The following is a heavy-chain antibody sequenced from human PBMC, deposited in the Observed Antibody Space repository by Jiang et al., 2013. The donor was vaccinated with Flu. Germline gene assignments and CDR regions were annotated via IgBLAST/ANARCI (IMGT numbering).Heavy chain of an antibody. J-gene: IGHJ4*02. V-gene: IGHV2-26*01. D-gene: IGHD5-18*01. CDR3: ARIQESEYSYGPYDY. CDR2: IFSNDEK. CDR1: GFSLSNARMG. Sequence: KPTQTLTLTCTVSGFSLSNARMGVSWIRQPPGKALEWLAHIFSNDEKSYSTSLKSRLTISKDTSKSQVVLTMTNMDPVDTATYYCARIQESEYSYGPYDYWGQGTLVTVSS.